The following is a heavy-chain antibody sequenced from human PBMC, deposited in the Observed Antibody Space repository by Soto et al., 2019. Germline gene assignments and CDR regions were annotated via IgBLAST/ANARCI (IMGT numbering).Heavy chain of an antibody. D-gene: IGHD2-15*01. V-gene: IGHV3-23*01. CDR2: ITSSGGST. CDR3: ARGSGSCYSGIKN. J-gene: IGHJ4*02. Sequence: GGSLRLSCAASGFTFSDYDMSWVRQAPGKGLEWVSCITSSGGSTYYPGSVKGRFTISRDNSKNTLYLQMNSLRAEDTAVYYCARGSGSCYSGIKNWGQGNLVTVSS. CDR1: GFTFSDYD.